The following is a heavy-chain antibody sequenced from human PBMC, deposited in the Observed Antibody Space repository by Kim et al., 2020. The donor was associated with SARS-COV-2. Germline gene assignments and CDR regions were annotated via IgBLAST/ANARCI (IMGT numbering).Heavy chain of an antibody. J-gene: IGHJ4*02. D-gene: IGHD6-19*01. Sequence: GGSLRLSCIASGFTFSSYAMHWVRQAPGKGLEWVAAIFYDGNNKYYGDSVKGRFSISRDNSKNTLYLQMNSLRAEDTAVYYCAKRHDSVWHHGDYWGQG. CDR3: AKRHDSVWHHGDY. CDR1: GFTFSSYA. V-gene: IGHV3-30*18. CDR2: IFYDGNNK.